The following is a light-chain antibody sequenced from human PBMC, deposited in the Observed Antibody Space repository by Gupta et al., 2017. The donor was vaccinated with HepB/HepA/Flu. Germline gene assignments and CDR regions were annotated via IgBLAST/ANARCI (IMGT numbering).Light chain of an antibody. CDR2: DVS. Sequence: QSALTQPASVSGSPGQSTTISCTGTSSDVGGYNFVSWYQQHPGKAPKLIIYDVSNRPSGVSNRFSCSKSGNTASLTISGLQAEDEADYYCSSYTSSGHYVFGTGTKVTVL. CDR1: SSDVGGYNF. V-gene: IGLV2-14*03. CDR3: SSYTSSGHYV. J-gene: IGLJ1*01.